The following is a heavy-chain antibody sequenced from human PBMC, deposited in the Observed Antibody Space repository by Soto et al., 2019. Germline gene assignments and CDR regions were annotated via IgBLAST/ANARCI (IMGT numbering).Heavy chain of an antibody. CDR3: ARAAGYCSGGSCYDD. D-gene: IGHD2-15*01. V-gene: IGHV4-4*02. J-gene: IGHJ4*02. Sequence: SETLSLTCTVSSGSFISSNWWSLVRHPPGKGLEWIGQIYHSGSINYNPSLKSRVTISVDTSKNQFSLKLRSLTAADTAVYYCARAAGYCSGGSCYDDWGQGTLVTAPQ. CDR2: IYHSGSI. CDR1: SGSFISSNW.